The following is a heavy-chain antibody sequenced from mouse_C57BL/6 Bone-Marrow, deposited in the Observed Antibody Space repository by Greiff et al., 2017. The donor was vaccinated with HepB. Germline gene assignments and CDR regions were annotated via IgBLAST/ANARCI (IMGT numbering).Heavy chain of an antibody. CDR1: GFTFSSYG. V-gene: IGHV5-6*02. Sequence: DVMLVESGGDLVKPGGSLKLSCAASGFTFSSYGMSWVRQTPDKRLEWVATISSGGSYTYYPDSVKGRFTISRDNAKNTLYLQMSSLKSEDTAMYYCARQKYDYGRDYYAMDYWGQGTSVTVSS. CDR3: ARQKYDYGRDYYAMDY. J-gene: IGHJ4*01. CDR2: ISSGGSYT. D-gene: IGHD2-4*01.